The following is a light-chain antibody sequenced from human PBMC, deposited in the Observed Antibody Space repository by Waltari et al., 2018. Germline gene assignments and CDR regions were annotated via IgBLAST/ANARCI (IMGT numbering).Light chain of an antibody. J-gene: IGKJ1*01. V-gene: IGKV1-5*03. CDR2: ASA. CDR3: HQYMSYPWT. CDR1: QSIGRW. Sequence: DIQMTQSPATLPASVGDRVTITCRASQSIGRWLAWYQQKPGKAPKLLISASAKLQSGVPSRFSGSGSGTDFTLTINGLQPDDFAIYYCHQYMSYPWTFGLGTKVEIK.